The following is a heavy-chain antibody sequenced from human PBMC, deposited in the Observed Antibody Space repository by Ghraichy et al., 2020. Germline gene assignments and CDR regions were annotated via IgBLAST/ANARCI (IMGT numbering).Heavy chain of an antibody. CDR3: ARNPPAYDSSGYSVRH. CDR2: IIPILGIA. J-gene: IGHJ4*02. V-gene: IGHV1-69*04. Sequence: SVKVSCKASGGTFSSYAISWVRQAPGQGLEWMGRIIPILGIANYAQKFQGRVTITADKSTSTAYMELSSLRSEDTAVYYCARNPPAYDSSGYSVRHWGQGTLVTVSS. D-gene: IGHD3-22*01. CDR1: GGTFSSYA.